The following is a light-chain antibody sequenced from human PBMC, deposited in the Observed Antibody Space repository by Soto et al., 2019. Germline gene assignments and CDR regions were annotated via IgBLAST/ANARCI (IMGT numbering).Light chain of an antibody. CDR3: MQPLPAPPT. Sequence: DTVMTQSPLSLPVTPGEPASISCKSSQSLLHSNGYNYVDWYLQKPGQSPQLLISLASNRASGVPDRFSGSGSGTDFTLKISRVEAEDVWVYYCMQPLPAPPTFGQGTKVEIK. V-gene: IGKV2-28*01. J-gene: IGKJ1*01. CDR2: LAS. CDR1: QSLLHSNGYNY.